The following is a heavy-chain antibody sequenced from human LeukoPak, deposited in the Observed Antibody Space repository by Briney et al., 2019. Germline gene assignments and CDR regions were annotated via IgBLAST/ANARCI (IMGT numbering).Heavy chain of an antibody. CDR1: GYSISSGYY. V-gene: IGHV4-38-2*01. CDR2: IYHSGST. Sequence: PSETLSLTCAVSGYSISSGYYWGWIRQPPGKGLEWIGSIYHSGSTYYNPSLKSRVTISVDTSKNQFSLKLSSVTAADTAVYYCARGRRDIVVVPAPTPPDYWGQGTLVTVSS. CDR3: ARGRRDIVVVPAPTPPDY. J-gene: IGHJ4*02. D-gene: IGHD2-2*02.